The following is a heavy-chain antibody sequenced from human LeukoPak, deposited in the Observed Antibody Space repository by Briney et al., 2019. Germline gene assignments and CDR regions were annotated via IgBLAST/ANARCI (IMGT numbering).Heavy chain of an antibody. Sequence: GSLRLSCAASGFTFSSYSMNWVRQAPGKGLEWVSSISSSSSYIYYADSVKGRFTISRGNAKNSLYLQMNSLRAEDTAVYYCARGRGVIVVVPAASPYYYGMDVWGQGTTVTVSS. CDR1: GFTFSSYS. V-gene: IGHV3-21*04. CDR3: ARGRGVIVVVPAASPYYYGMDV. J-gene: IGHJ6*02. D-gene: IGHD2-2*01. CDR2: ISSSSSYI.